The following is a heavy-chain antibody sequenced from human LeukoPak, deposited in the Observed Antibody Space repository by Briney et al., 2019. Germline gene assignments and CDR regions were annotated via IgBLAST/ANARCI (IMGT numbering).Heavy chain of an antibody. J-gene: IGHJ6*02. V-gene: IGHV3-30*03. Sequence: GGSLRLSCAASGFTFSSYGMHWVRQAPGKGLEWVAVISYDGSNKYYADSVKGRFTVSRDNAKNSLYLQMRGLTVEDTAIYYCARELSASYSFYYYGMDVWGQGTTVTVSS. CDR1: GFTFSSYG. CDR2: ISYDGSNK. D-gene: IGHD1-26*01. CDR3: ARELSASYSFYYYGMDV.